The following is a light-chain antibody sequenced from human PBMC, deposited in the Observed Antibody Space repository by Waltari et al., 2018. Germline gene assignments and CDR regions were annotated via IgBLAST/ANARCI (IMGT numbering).Light chain of an antibody. CDR2: DVS. J-gene: IGLJ2*01. V-gene: IGLV2-14*03. CDR3: SSYTSSSTRV. Sequence: QSALTQPASVSGSPGQSITISCTGTSSDVGGYNYVSWYQQHPGKAPKLMIYDVSNRPSGVSNRFSGSKSGNTASRTISGLQAEYEADYYCSSYTSSSTRVFGGGTKLTVL. CDR1: SSDVGGYNY.